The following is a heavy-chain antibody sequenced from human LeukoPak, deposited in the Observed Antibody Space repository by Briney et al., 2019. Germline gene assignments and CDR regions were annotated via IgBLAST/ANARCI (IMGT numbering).Heavy chain of an antibody. CDR1: GYTFTGYY. CDR2: INPNSGGT. CDR3: AREGFGGSWKAGAFDI. V-gene: IGHV1-2*02. D-gene: IGHD3-10*01. J-gene: IGHJ3*02. Sequence: ASVKVSCKASGYTFTGYYMHWVRQAPGQGLEWMGWINPNSGGTNYAQKFQGRVTMTRDTSISTAYMELSRLRSDDTAVYYCAREGFGGSWKAGAFDIWGQGTMVTVSS.